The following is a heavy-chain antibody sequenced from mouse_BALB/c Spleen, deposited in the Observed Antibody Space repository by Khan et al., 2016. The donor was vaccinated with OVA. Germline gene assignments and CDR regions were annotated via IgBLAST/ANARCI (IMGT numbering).Heavy chain of an antibody. CDR1: GYTFTNYW. CDR3: ARGYCGNYEFAY. V-gene: IGHV1S132*01. D-gene: IGHD2-1*01. J-gene: IGHJ3*01. Sequence: QVLLQQPGAELVKPGASVQLSCKTSGYTFTNYWIQWVKQRPGQGLGWIGQIFPGTGTTYSNENFKAKATLTVDTSSSTAYMQLSSLTSEDSAVYFCARGYCGNYEFAYWGQGTLVTVSA. CDR2: IFPGTGTT.